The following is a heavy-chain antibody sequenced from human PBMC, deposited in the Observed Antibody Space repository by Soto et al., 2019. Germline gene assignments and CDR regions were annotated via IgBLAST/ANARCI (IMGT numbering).Heavy chain of an antibody. V-gene: IGHV3-48*01. CDR1: GFTFSIYS. CDR2: ITSDTKTI. CDR3: ARHYYYDSSYYYPTNTQLPLDY. Sequence: PGGSLRLSCAASGFTFSIYSMNWVRQAPGKGLEWFSYITSDTKTIKYADSVKGRFTISRDNAKNSLYLQWSSLKASDSAMHFCARHYYYDSSYYYPTNTQLPLDYWGQGTLVTVSS. D-gene: IGHD3-22*01. J-gene: IGHJ4*02.